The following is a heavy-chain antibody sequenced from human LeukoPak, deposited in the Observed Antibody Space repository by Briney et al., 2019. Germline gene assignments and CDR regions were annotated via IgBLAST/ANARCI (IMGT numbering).Heavy chain of an antibody. V-gene: IGHV4-59*01. CDR3: ARALPHRRLMDTTMEQHWFDP. CDR2: IYYRGST. D-gene: IGHD5-18*01. J-gene: IGHJ5*02. CDR1: GGSISSYY. Sequence: SETLSLTCTVSGGSISSYYWSWIRQPPGKGLEWIGYIYYRGSTKYNPSLKSRVTISVDKSKNQFSLKLSSVTAADTAVYYCARALPHRRLMDTTMEQHWFDPWGQGTLVTVSS.